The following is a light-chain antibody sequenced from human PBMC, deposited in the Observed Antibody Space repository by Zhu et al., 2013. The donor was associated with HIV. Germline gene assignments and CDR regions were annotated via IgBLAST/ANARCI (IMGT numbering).Light chain of an antibody. J-gene: IGKJ5*01. CDR1: QSISNW. Sequence: DIQMTQSPSTLSASVGDRVTITCRASQSISNWLAWYQQKPGKAPKFLIDAASSLHSGVPSRFSGSGSGTEYTLTISGLQSEDFATYYCQQRSDYPITFGQGTRLEI. CDR3: QQRSDYPIT. V-gene: IGKV1-5*01. CDR2: AAS.